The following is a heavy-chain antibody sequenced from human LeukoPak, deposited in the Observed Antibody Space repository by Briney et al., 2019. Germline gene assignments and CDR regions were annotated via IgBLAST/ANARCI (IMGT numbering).Heavy chain of an antibody. J-gene: IGHJ4*02. CDR3: ARAGYGDLYYLDY. V-gene: IGHV1-2*02. D-gene: IGHD4-17*01. CDR1: GYTFTGYY. Sequence: AASVTVSCKASGYTFTGYYMHWVRQAPGQGLEWMGWINPNSGGTNYAQKFQGRVTMTRDTSISTAYMELSRLRSDDTAVYYCARAGYGDLYYLDYWGQGTLVTVSS. CDR2: INPNSGGT.